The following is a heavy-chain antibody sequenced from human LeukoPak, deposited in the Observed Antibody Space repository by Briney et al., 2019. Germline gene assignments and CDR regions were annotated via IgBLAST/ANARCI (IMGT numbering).Heavy chain of an antibody. J-gene: IGHJ4*02. CDR2: ISSSSSTI. CDR3: ARAGNSGSYADFLDY. Sequence: GGSLRLSCAASGFTFSSYSMNWVRQAPGKGLEWVSYISSSSSTIYYADSVKGRFTISRDNAKNSLYLQMNSLRAEDTAVYYCARAGNSGSYADFLDYWGQGTLVTVSS. D-gene: IGHD1-26*01. CDR1: GFTFSSYS. V-gene: IGHV3-48*01.